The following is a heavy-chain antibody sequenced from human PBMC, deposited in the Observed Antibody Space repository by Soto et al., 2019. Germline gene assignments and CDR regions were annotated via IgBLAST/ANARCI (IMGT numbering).Heavy chain of an antibody. CDR2: ISSSSSYI. D-gene: IGHD3-3*01. CDR3: ARDLLRFLEWNPYYYYGMDV. CDR1: GFTFSSYS. J-gene: IGHJ6*02. Sequence: GSLRLSCAASGFTFSSYSMNWVRQAPGKGLEWVSSISSSSSYIYYADSVKGRFTISRDNAKNSLYLQMNSLRAEDTAVYYCARDLLRFLEWNPYYYYGMDVWGQGTTVTVSS. V-gene: IGHV3-21*01.